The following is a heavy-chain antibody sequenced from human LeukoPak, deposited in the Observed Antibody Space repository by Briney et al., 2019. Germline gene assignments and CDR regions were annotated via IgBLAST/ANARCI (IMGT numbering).Heavy chain of an antibody. V-gene: IGHV1-69*13. J-gene: IGHJ4*02. CDR1: GGTFSSYA. Sequence: GASVNVSCKASGGTFSSYAISWVRQAPGQGLEWMGGIIPIFGTANYAQKFQGRVTITADESTSTAYMELSSLRSEDTAVYYCARDLSRGSTYFDYWGQGTLVTVSS. CDR2: IIPIFGTA. CDR3: ARDLSRGSTYFDY. D-gene: IGHD1-26*01.